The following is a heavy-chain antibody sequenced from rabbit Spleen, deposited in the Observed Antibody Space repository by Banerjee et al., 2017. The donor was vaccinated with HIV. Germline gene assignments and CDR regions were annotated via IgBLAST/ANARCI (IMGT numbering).Heavy chain of an antibody. V-gene: IGHV1S45*01. Sequence: QQQLEESGGGLVKPGGTLTLTCTASGFSFSSSDYMCWVRQAPGKGLEWISCIAGSSSGFTYSATWAKGRFTCSKTSSTTVTLQMTSLTVADTATYFCARDLPTVVGWNLSLWGPGTLVTVS. D-gene: IGHD1-1*01. CDR3: ARDLPTVVGWNLSL. CDR1: GFSFSSSDY. J-gene: IGHJ6*01. CDR2: IAGSSSGFT.